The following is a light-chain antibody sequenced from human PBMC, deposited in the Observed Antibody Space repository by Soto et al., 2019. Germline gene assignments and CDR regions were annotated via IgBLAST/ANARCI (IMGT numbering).Light chain of an antibody. Sequence: QSALTQPASVSESPGQSITISCTGTSSDVGGYNYVTWYQQHPGKAPKLMIYDVSNRPSAVSNRFSGSKSGNTASLTISGLQAEDDADYYCSSYTSSSTLYVFGTGTKLTVL. J-gene: IGLJ1*01. V-gene: IGLV2-14*01. CDR3: SSYTSSSTLYV. CDR2: DVS. CDR1: SSDVGGYNY.